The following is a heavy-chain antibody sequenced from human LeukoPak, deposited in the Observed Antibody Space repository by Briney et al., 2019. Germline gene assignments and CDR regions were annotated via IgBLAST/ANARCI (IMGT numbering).Heavy chain of an antibody. CDR2: MNPNSGNT. Sequence: ASVKVSCKASGYTFTSYDINWVRQATGQGLEWMGWMNPNSGNTGYAQKFQGRVTMTRNTSISTDYMELSSLRSEDTAVYYCARRGEYYYDSSGYYYNPYYFDYWGQGTLVTVSS. V-gene: IGHV1-8*01. CDR3: ARRGEYYYDSSGYYYNPYYFDY. CDR1: GYTFTSYD. D-gene: IGHD3-22*01. J-gene: IGHJ4*02.